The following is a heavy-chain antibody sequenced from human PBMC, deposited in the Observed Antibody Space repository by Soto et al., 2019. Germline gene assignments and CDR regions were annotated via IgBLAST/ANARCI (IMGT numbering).Heavy chain of an antibody. J-gene: IGHJ4*02. CDR2: IYYSGST. CDR1: GGSVSSGSYY. Sequence: PSETLSLTCTVSGGSVSSGSYYWSWIRQPPGKGLEWIGYIYYSGSTNYNPSLKSRVTISVDTSKNQFSLKLSSVTAADTAVYYCARVALTSPDFDYWGQGTLVTVPQ. D-gene: IGHD2-21*02. V-gene: IGHV4-61*01. CDR3: ARVALTSPDFDY.